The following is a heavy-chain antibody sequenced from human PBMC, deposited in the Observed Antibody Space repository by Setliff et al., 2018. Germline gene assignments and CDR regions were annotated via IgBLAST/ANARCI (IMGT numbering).Heavy chain of an antibody. CDR1: GFTFSSYA. CDR3: ATEGGTSGLAGYFDF. J-gene: IGHJ4*02. CDR2: ISGSGGST. V-gene: IGHV3-23*01. D-gene: IGHD2-8*01. Sequence: GGSLRLSCAASGFTFSSYAMSWVRQAPGKGLEWVSAISGSGGSTYYAASVRGRFTVSRDNSKNTLYLEMNNLRTEDTAVYYCATEGGTSGLAGYFDFWGQGTLVTVSS.